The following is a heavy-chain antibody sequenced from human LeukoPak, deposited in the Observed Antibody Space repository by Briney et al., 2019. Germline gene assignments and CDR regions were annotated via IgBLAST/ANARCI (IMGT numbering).Heavy chain of an antibody. Sequence: PGGSLRLSCAASGFTFSSYGMHWVRQAPGKGLEWVAFIRYDGSNKYYADSVKGRFTISRDNSKNTLYLQMNSLRAEDTAVYYCAKRGVGATSSYAFDIWGQGTMVTVSS. CDR3: AKRGVGATSSYAFDI. D-gene: IGHD1-26*01. CDR1: GFTFSSYG. J-gene: IGHJ3*02. CDR2: IRYDGSNK. V-gene: IGHV3-30*02.